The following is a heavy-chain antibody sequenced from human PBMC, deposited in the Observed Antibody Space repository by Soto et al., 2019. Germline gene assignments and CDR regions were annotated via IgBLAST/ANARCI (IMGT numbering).Heavy chain of an antibody. CDR2: ISVIGDHT. Sequence: GXSVSLPCEASGXTLSSYDFNWVRQAPGKGLEWVSSISVIGDHTFYADSVKGRFTISRDNAKNSLFLELTSLRAYYTDVYFCARDGKNRKEGMDVWGQGTTVPIS. CDR3: ARDGKNRKEGMDV. V-gene: IGHV3-21*01. CDR1: GXTLSSYD. J-gene: IGHJ6*02.